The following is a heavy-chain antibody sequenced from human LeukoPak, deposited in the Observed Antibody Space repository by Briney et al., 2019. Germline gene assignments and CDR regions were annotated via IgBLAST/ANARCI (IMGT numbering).Heavy chain of an antibody. CDR2: IIPIFGIA. Sequence: ASVKVSCKASGGTFSSYAISWVRQAPGQGLEWMGRIIPIFGIANYAQKFQGRVTITADKSTSTAYMELSSLRSEDTAVYYCARGSYDSSGTVFDYWGQGTLVTVSS. CDR3: ARGSYDSSGTVFDY. J-gene: IGHJ4*02. V-gene: IGHV1-69*04. CDR1: GGTFSSYA. D-gene: IGHD3-22*01.